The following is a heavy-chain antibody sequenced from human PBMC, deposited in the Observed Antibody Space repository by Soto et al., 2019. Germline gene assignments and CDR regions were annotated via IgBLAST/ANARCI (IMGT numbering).Heavy chain of an antibody. CDR3: SDGKGGY. V-gene: IGHV4-39*01. Sequence: SETLSLTCTVSGGSISSSSYYWGWIRQPPGKGLEWIGSIYYSGSTYYNPTLKSRVTISVDTSKNQFSLKLRSVTAADTAVYYCSDGKGGYWGQGTLVTVSS. D-gene: IGHD3-16*01. CDR2: IYYSGST. J-gene: IGHJ4*02. CDR1: GGSISSSSYY.